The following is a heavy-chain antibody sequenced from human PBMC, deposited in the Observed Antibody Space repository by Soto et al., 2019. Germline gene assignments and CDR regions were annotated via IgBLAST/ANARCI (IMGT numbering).Heavy chain of an antibody. CDR1: GYTFTSYG. CDR2: ISAYNGNT. V-gene: IGHV1-18*01. D-gene: IGHD6-13*01. CDR3: ARGSRPGIAAAGTGYYYYGMDV. Sequence: AASVKVSCKASGYTFTSYGISWVRQAPGQGLEWMGWISAYNGNTNYAQKLQGRVTMTTDTSTSTAYMELSSLRSEDTAVYYCARGSRPGIAAAGTGYYYYGMDVWGQGTTVTVSS. J-gene: IGHJ6*02.